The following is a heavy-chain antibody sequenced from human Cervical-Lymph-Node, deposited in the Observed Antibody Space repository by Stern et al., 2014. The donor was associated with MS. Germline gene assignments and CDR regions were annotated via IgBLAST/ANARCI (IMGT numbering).Heavy chain of an antibody. CDR1: GYTFTSYD. J-gene: IGHJ4*02. CDR2: MNPNSGNT. Sequence: QDQLVQSGAEVKKPGASVKVSCKASGYTFTSYDINWVRQATGQGLEWMGWMNPNSGNTGYAQKFQGRVTMTRNTSISTAYMELSSLRSEDTAVYYCATQGDCSSTSCYSDFDYWGQGTLVTVSS. V-gene: IGHV1-8*01. D-gene: IGHD2-2*01. CDR3: ATQGDCSSTSCYSDFDY.